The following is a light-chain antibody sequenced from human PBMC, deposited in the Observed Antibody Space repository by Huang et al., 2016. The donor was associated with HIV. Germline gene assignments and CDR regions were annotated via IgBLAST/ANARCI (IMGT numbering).Light chain of an antibody. V-gene: IGKV3-15*01. J-gene: IGKJ2*01. CDR2: GAS. CDR3: QQYNDWPPWYT. Sequence: ILMTQSPATLSVSPGERVTLSCRASRSVGNNLAWYQQKVGQPPRLLIYGASTRATGIAARFSGSGSGTDFTLTISSLQSEDFAVYYCQQYNDWPPWYTFGQGTKLEIK. CDR1: RSVGNN.